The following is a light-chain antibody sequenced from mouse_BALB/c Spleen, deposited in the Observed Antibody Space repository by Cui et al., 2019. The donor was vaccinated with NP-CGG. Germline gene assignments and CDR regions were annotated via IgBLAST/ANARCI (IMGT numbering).Light chain of an antibody. CDR3: ALWYSNHWV. CDR2: GNK. CDR1: TGDVTKSKY. V-gene: IGLV1*01. Sequence: QAVVTQESALTTSPGETITLTCRSSTGDVTKSKYENWGQEKTEKGGTGIIGGNKKREPGVPARFSGSLIGDKAALTITGAQTEDEAIYFCALWYSNHWVFGGGTKLTVL. J-gene: IGLJ1*01.